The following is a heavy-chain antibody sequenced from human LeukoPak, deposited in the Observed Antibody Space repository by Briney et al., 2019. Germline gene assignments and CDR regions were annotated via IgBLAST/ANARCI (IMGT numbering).Heavy chain of an antibody. V-gene: IGHV4-34*01. D-gene: IGHD1-26*01. Sequence: SETLSLTCAVYGGSFSGYYWSWIRQPPGNGLEWIGEINHSGSTNYNPSLKSRVTISVDTSKNQFSLKLSSVTAADTAVYYCARGLPXMGSQLDYWGQGTLVTVS. J-gene: IGHJ4*02. CDR3: ARGLPXMGSQLDY. CDR1: GGSFSGYY. CDR2: INHSGST.